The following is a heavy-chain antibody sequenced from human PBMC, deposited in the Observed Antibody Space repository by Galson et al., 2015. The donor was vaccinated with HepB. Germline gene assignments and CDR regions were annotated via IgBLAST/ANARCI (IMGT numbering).Heavy chain of an antibody. Sequence: SLRLSCAASGFTFSSYAMSWVRQAPGKGLEWVSAISGSGGSTYYADSVKGRFTISRDNSKNTLYLQMNSLRAEDTAVYYCAKDLGGRQQLVPVDWFDPWGQGTLVTVSS. CDR3: AKDLGGRQQLVPVDWFDP. J-gene: IGHJ5*02. D-gene: IGHD6-13*01. CDR2: ISGSGGST. V-gene: IGHV3-23*01. CDR1: GFTFSSYA.